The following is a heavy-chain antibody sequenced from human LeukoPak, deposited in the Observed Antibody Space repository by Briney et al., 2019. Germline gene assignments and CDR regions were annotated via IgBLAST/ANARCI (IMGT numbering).Heavy chain of an antibody. CDR1: GGSISSHY. J-gene: IGHJ6*04. Sequence: SETLSLICTVSGGSISSHYWSWIRQPPGKGLEWIGYIYYSGSTNYNPSLKSRVTISVDTSKNQFSLKLSSVTAADTAVYYCARGVTIFGVVTATSAFRDVWGKGTTVTVSS. CDR2: IYYSGST. V-gene: IGHV4-59*11. CDR3: ARGVTIFGVVTATSAFRDV. D-gene: IGHD3-3*01.